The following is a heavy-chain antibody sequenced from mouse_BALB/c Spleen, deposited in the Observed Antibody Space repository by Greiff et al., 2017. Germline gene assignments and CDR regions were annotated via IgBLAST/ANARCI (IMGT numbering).Heavy chain of an antibody. D-gene: IGHD2-3*01. J-gene: IGHJ2*01. V-gene: IGHV1-80*01. Sequence: QVHVKQSGAELVRPGSSVKISCKASGYAFSSYWMNWVKQRPGQGLEWIGQIYPGDGDTNYNGKFKGKATLTADKSSSTAYMQLSSLTSEDSAVYFCARLNDGYYDHWGQGTTLTVSS. CDR2: IYPGDGDT. CDR1: GYAFSSYW. CDR3: ARLNDGYYDH.